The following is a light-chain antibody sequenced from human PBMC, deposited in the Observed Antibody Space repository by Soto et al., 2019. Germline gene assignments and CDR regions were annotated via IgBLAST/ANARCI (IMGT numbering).Light chain of an antibody. J-gene: IGKJ1*01. V-gene: IGKV3-15*01. CDR2: GAS. CDR1: QSLNRD. Sequence: IVMTQSPATLSMSPGERATLSCRASQSLNRDLAWYQQKPGQSPRLLIFGASIRATGIPARFSGSGSGTEFTLTIGSLQSEDCALYYCQQYGSSGTFGQGTKV. CDR3: QQYGSSGT.